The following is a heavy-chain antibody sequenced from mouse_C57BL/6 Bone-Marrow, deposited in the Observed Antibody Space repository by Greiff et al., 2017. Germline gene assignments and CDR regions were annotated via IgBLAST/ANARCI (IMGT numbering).Heavy chain of an antibody. CDR3: AREGMGYCNYDLAWFAY. Sequence: QVQLQQPGAELVKPGASVKLSCKASGYTFTSYWMQWVKQRPGQGLEWIGEIDPSDSYTNYNQKFKGKATLTVDTSSSTAYRQLSSLTSEDSAVYYCAREGMGYCNYDLAWFAYWGQGTLVTVSA. CDR1: GYTFTSYW. CDR2: IDPSDSYT. D-gene: IGHD2-1*01. V-gene: IGHV1-50*01. J-gene: IGHJ3*01.